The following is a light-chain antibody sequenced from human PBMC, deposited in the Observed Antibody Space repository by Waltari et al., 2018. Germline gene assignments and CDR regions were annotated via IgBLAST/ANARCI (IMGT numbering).Light chain of an antibody. CDR1: QSVNANR. J-gene: IGKJ1*01. CDR2: GGS. Sequence: EIVLTQPPGTLSLSRGDRVPLSCRASQSVNANRVAWYHQRPGRTPTLLIHGGSSRAIGIPDRFSGSGSGTDFTLTISRLEPEDSGIYYCQQYGTSTGTFGQGTKVEIK. V-gene: IGKV3-20*01. CDR3: QQYGTSTGT.